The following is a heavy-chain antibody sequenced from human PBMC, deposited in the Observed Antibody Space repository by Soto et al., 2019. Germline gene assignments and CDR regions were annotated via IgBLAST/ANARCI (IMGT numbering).Heavy chain of an antibody. Sequence: ASVKVSCKVSGYTLTELSMHWVRQAPGKGLEWVGGFDPEDGETIYAQKFQGRVTMTEDTSTDTAYMELSSLRSEDTAVYYCATGVLRFLEWAAVYWGQGTLVTVSS. CDR2: FDPEDGET. D-gene: IGHD3-3*01. CDR1: GYTLTELS. J-gene: IGHJ4*02. V-gene: IGHV1-24*01. CDR3: ATGVLRFLEWAAVY.